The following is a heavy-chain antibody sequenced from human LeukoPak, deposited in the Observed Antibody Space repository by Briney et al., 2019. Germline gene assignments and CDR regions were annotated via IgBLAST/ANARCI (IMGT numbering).Heavy chain of an antibody. J-gene: IGHJ6*02. Sequence: GGSLRLSCAASGFTFSSYGMHWVRQAPGKGLEWVAVIWYDGSIKYYADSVKGRFTISRDNSKNTLYLQMNSLRAEDTAAYYCARDLEVPAAMPYYYYGMDVWGQGTTVTVSS. CDR1: GFTFSSYG. CDR3: ARDLEVPAAMPYYYYGMDV. V-gene: IGHV3-33*01. D-gene: IGHD2-2*01. CDR2: IWYDGSIK.